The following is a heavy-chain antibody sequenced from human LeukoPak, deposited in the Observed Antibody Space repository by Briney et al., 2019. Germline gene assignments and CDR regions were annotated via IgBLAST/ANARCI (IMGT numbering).Heavy chain of an antibody. Sequence: SETLSLTCTVSGGSISNYYWSWIRQPPGKGLEWIGYIYYSGSTNYNPSLKSRVIISVDTSKNQFSLKLSSVAAADTAVYYCARAWDTAMVTRWYFDLWGRGTLVTVSS. D-gene: IGHD5-18*01. CDR1: GGSISNYY. CDR2: IYYSGST. J-gene: IGHJ2*01. V-gene: IGHV4-59*01. CDR3: ARAWDTAMVTRWYFDL.